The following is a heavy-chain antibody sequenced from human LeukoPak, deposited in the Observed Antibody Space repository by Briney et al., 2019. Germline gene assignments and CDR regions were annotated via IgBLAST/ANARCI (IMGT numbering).Heavy chain of an antibody. Sequence: PGGSLRLSCAASGFTFSSYAMSWVRQAPGKGLEWVSAISGSDGSTYYADFVKGRFTISRDNSKNTLYLQMNSLRAEDTAVYYCAKADATYYYGSGSYYRLVTWGQGTLVTVSS. J-gene: IGHJ5*02. CDR1: GFTFSSYA. CDR2: ISGSDGST. D-gene: IGHD3-10*01. V-gene: IGHV3-23*01. CDR3: AKADATYYYGSGSYYRLVT.